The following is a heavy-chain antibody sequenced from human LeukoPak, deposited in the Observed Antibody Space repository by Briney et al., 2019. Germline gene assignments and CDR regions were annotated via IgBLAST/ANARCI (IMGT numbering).Heavy chain of an antibody. CDR2: IRYDESNK. D-gene: IGHD6-19*01. V-gene: IGHV3-30*02. CDR3: ATMQWLEGVDWFDP. CDR1: GFILSNYG. Sequence: GGSLRLSCAASGFILSNYGMHWVRQAPGKGLEWVAFIRYDESNKFYADSVKGRFTISGDNSKNILFLQMNSLRAEDTAVYYCATMQWLEGVDWFDPWGQGTLVTVSS. J-gene: IGHJ5*02.